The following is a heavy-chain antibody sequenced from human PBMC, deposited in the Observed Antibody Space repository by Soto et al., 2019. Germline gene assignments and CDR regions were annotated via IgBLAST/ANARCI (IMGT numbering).Heavy chain of an antibody. D-gene: IGHD1-26*01. V-gene: IGHV4-31*03. CDR3: TRGEWESYYHDP. J-gene: IGHJ5*02. CDR1: GGSISSGGYY. Sequence: SETLSLTCTVSGGSISSGGYYWGWIRQHPGKGLEWIGYIYYSGDTYSNPSLKGRITMSVDTSKNQFSLNLSSVTAADTAVYFCTRGEWESYYHDPWGQGTRVTVSS. CDR2: IYYSGDT.